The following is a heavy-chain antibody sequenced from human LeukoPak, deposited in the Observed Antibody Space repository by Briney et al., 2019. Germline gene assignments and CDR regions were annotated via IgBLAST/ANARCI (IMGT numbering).Heavy chain of an antibody. J-gene: IGHJ4*02. CDR2: ISGSGGST. CDR1: GFTFSSYA. Sequence: GGSLRLSCAASGFTFSSYAMSWVRQAPGKGLEWVSAISGSGGSTYYADSVKGRFTISRDNSKNTLYLQMNSLRAEDTAVYYCAKDQGIAAAGTDGPDYWGQGTLVTVSS. CDR3: AKDQGIAAAGTDGPDY. V-gene: IGHV3-23*01. D-gene: IGHD6-13*01.